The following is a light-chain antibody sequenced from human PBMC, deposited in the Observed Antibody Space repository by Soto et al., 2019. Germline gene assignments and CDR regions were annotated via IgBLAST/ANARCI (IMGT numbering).Light chain of an antibody. V-gene: IGKV1-39*01. J-gene: IGKJ4*01. Sequence: DIQMTQSPSSLSVFVGDRVTITCRASQDIGACLHWFLQKPGRAPKLLISTSTTLQSGVPSGFRGSGSGADFTLTITSLQPKDFATYCCQQTFGSPITCGGGTRVEMK. CDR1: QDIGAC. CDR3: QQTFGSPIT. CDR2: TST.